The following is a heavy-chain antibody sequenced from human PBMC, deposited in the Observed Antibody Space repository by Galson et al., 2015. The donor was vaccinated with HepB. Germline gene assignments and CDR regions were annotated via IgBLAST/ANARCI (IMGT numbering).Heavy chain of an antibody. CDR3: ARAQRHYSDTSGYFYFDS. V-gene: IGHV3-30*03. Sequence: SLRLSCAASGFTFSNYGMHWVRQAPGKGLEWVAVISYDGTNKNYADSVKGRFTVSRDNSKNSLSLQMNSLRAEDTAIYYCARAQRHYSDTSGYFYFDSWGQGTLVTVSS. CDR1: GFTFSNYG. J-gene: IGHJ4*02. D-gene: IGHD3-22*01. CDR2: ISYDGTNK.